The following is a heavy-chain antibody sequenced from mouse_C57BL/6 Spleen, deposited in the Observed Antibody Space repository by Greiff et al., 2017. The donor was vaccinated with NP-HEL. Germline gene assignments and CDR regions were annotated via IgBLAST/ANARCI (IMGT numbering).Heavy chain of an antibody. D-gene: IGHD1-1*01. Sequence: QVQLQQSGAELVRPGTSVKVSCKASGYAFTNYLIEWVKQRPGQGLEWIGVINPGSGGTKYNEKFKGKATLTADKSSSTAYMQLSSLTSEDSAVYFCARRVHYGSPYGYAMDYWGQGTSVTVSS. J-gene: IGHJ4*01. CDR1: GYAFTNYL. V-gene: IGHV1-54*01. CDR2: INPGSGGT. CDR3: ARRVHYGSPYGYAMDY.